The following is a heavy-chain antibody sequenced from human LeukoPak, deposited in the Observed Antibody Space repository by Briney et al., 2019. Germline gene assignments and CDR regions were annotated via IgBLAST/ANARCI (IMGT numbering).Heavy chain of an antibody. CDR3: ARVMRYYYYMDA. CDR2: IYHSGST. V-gene: IGHV4-38-2*01. CDR1: GYSIRSDYY. D-gene: IGHD3-16*01. Sequence: TSETLSLICAVSGYSIRSDYYCAWIRQPPGKGLEWIGNIYHSGSTYYNPSLNSRVTISVDTSKNQFSLRLSSVTAADTAVFYCARVMRYYYYMDAWGTGTTVTVSS. J-gene: IGHJ6*03.